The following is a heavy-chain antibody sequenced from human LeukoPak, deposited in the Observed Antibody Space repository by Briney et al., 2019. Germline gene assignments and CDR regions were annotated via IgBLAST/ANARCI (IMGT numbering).Heavy chain of an antibody. V-gene: IGHV3-30*02. D-gene: IGHD5-12*01. Sequence: GGSPRLSCAASGFTFSSYGMHWVRRAPGKGLEWVAFIRYDGSNKYYADSVKGRFTISRDNSKNTLYLQMNSLRAEDTAVYYCAKGRAWIWNWFDPWGQGTLVTVSP. J-gene: IGHJ5*02. CDR3: AKGRAWIWNWFDP. CDR2: IRYDGSNK. CDR1: GFTFSSYG.